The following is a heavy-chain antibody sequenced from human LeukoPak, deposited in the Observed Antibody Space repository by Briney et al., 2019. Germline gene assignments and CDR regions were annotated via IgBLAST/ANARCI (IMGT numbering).Heavy chain of an antibody. Sequence: GGSLRLSCAVSGFIFSDYYMSWIRQAPGKGLEWISYIGDSGYSIYYSDSVKGRFTISGDNAKNSLYLQMNSLRAEDTAVYYCAKDMYYDILTGPEWTYWGQGTLVTVSS. CDR1: GFIFSDYY. D-gene: IGHD3-9*01. CDR3: AKDMYYDILTGPEWTY. J-gene: IGHJ4*02. CDR2: IGDSGYSI. V-gene: IGHV3-11*04.